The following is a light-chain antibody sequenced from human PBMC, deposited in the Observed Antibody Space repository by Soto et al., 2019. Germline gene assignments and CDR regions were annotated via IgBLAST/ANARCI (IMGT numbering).Light chain of an antibody. V-gene: IGKV3-20*01. CDR1: QSVTSDY. CDR2: GAS. CDR3: HQYGSSPT. J-gene: IGKJ5*01. Sequence: DTVLTQSPGALSLSPGERATLSCRASQSVTSDYLAWYHQKLGQPPRLLIYGASSRATGIPDRFSGSGSGTDFTLTISRLEPEDFAVYYCHQYGSSPTFGQGTRREI.